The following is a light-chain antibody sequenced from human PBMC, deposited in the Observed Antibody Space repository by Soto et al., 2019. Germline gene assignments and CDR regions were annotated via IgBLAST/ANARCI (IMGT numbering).Light chain of an antibody. CDR2: KAS. Sequence: DIQMTQSPSTLSASVGDRVTITCRASQSISSWLAWYQQKPGKAPKLLISKASSLESGVPSRFSGSESGTEFTLTISSLQPDDFATYYCQQYNSYSPYTCGQGTKLEIK. CDR1: QSISSW. J-gene: IGKJ2*01. V-gene: IGKV1-5*03. CDR3: QQYNSYSPYT.